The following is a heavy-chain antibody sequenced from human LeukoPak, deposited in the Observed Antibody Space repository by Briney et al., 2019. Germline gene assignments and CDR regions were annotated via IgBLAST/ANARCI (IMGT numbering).Heavy chain of an antibody. D-gene: IGHD3-10*01. CDR3: TRPAVVRGVNADY. CDR1: GFTFSGSA. V-gene: IGHV3-73*01. Sequence: GGSLRLSCAASGFTFSGSAMHWVRQASGKGLEWVGRIRSKANSYATAYAASVEGRFTISRDDSKNTAYLQMNSLKTEDTAVYYCTRPAVVRGVNADYWGQGTLVTVSS. CDR2: IRSKANSYAT. J-gene: IGHJ4*02.